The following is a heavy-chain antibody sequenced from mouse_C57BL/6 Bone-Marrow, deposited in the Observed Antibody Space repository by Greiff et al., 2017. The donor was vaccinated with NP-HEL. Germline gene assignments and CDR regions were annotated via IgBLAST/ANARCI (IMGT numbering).Heavy chain of an antibody. D-gene: IGHD2-5*01. CDR1: GFNIKNTY. CDR3: ARLGYSNYEDYAMDY. CDR2: IDPANGNT. V-gene: IGHV14-3*01. J-gene: IGHJ4*01. Sequence: VQLKESVAELVRPGASVKLSCTASGFNIKNTYMHWVKQRPEQGLEWIGRIDPANGNTKYAPKFQGKATITADTSSNTAYLQLSSLTSEDTAIYYCARLGYSNYEDYAMDYWGQGTSVTVSS.